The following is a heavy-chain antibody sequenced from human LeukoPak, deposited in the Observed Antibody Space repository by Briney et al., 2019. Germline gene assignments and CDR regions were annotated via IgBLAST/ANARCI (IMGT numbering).Heavy chain of an antibody. D-gene: IGHD1-26*01. CDR3: AREQDTGSYRGAFDI. CDR2: INPRGGST. J-gene: IGHJ3*02. Sequence: ASVKVSCKASGYTFTSYGIGWVRQAPGQGLEWMGIINPRGGSTTYSQKFQGRVTMTRDTSTSTVYMELSSLRSEDTAVYYCAREQDTGSYRGAFDIWGQGTMVTVSS. V-gene: IGHV1-46*01. CDR1: GYTFTSYG.